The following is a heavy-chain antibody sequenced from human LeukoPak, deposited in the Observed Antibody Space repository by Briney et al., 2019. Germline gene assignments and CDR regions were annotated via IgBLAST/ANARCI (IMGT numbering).Heavy chain of an antibody. CDR2: INHGGST. D-gene: IGHD5-18*01. J-gene: IGHJ4*02. V-gene: IGHV4-34*01. Sequence: PSETLSLTCAVYGGSFSGYYWSWIRQPPGKGLEWIGEINHGGSTNYNPSLKSRVTISVDTSKNQFSLKLSSVTAADTAVYYCAMVDTAMVNTYWGQGTLVTVSS. CDR1: GGSFSGYY. CDR3: AMVDTAMVNTY.